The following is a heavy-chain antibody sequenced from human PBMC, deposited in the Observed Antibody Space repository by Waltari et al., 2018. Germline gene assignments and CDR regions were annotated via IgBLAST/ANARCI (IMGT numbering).Heavy chain of an antibody. J-gene: IGHJ4*02. Sequence: EVQLLESAGGLVQPGEALRLSCAASGFSFMGFAMTWVRQAPGEGLECVASISGSVATPFSADSVKGRFTIVRDNSRDTVYLQMNSLRVDDSAVYYCAKGSRGYTNYFFDSWGQGTLVSVSS. D-gene: IGHD3-16*02. V-gene: IGHV3-23*01. CDR1: GFSFMGFA. CDR2: ISGSVATP. CDR3: AKGSRGYTNYFFDS.